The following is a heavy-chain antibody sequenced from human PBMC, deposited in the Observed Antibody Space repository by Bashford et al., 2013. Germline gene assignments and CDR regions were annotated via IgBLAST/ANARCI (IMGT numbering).Heavy chain of an antibody. J-gene: IGHJ4*02. CDR3: TRQVGSGWPIDY. CDR2: IRSKAYGETA. CDR1: GFTFGDYA. D-gene: IGHD6-19*01. V-gene: IGHV3-49*04. Sequence: GSLRLSCTASGFTFGDYAMTWVRQAPGKGLEWVGFIRSKAYGETAEYAASVKGRFTISRDDSKSIAYLQMNSLRTEDTAVYYCTRQVGSGWPIDYWGQGTLVTVSS.